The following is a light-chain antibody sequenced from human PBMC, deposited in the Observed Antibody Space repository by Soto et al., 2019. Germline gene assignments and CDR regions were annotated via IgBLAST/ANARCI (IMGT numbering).Light chain of an antibody. CDR3: QQYGRSPWT. CDR2: GAS. J-gene: IGKJ1*01. CDR1: QTVGASY. Sequence: EIVLTQSPATLSLSPGDRATVSCRASQTVGASYVAWYQHRPGQAPKFLMYGASTRATGIPDRFSGSGSGTEFTLTIDSLEPEDFGLYYCQQYGRSPWTFGQGTRVEI. V-gene: IGKV3-20*01.